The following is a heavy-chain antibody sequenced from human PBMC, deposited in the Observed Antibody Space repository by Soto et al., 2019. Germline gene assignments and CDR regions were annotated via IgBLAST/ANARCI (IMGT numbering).Heavy chain of an antibody. V-gene: IGHV3-30-3*01. Sequence: QVQLVESGGGVVQPGRSLRLSCAASGFTFSSYAMHWVRQAPGKGLEWVAVISYDGSNKYYADSVKGRFTISRDNSKNALYLQMNSMRAEGTAVYYCARGRGVMIPFGGVIGIWGQETLVTVSS. D-gene: IGHD3-16*02. CDR3: ARGRGVMIPFGGVIGI. CDR2: ISYDGSNK. CDR1: GFTFSSYA. J-gene: IGHJ4*02.